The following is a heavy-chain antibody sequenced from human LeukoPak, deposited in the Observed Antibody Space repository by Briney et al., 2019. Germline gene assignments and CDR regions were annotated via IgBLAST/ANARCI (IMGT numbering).Heavy chain of an antibody. Sequence: SETLSLTCTVSGGSISSYYWSWIRQPPGKGLEWIGYIYYSGSTNYNPSLKSRVTISVDTSKNQFSLKLSSVTAADTAVYYCAAGSESYDSRGYSYYFDYWGQGTLVTVSS. CDR2: IYYSGST. D-gene: IGHD3-22*01. CDR3: AAGSESYDSRGYSYYFDY. CDR1: GGSISSYY. V-gene: IGHV4-59*01. J-gene: IGHJ4*02.